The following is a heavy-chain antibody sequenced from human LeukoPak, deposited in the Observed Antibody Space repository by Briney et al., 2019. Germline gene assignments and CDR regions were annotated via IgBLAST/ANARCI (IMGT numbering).Heavy chain of an antibody. Sequence: TGGSLRLSCAASRLTVSSNYMSWVRQAPGKGLEWVSVIYSGGNAYQADSVKGRFIISRDKSKNTLYLQMNSLRAEDTAVYHCARHGSGSLYFDYWGQGTLVTVSS. J-gene: IGHJ4*02. V-gene: IGHV3-66*04. CDR2: IYSGGNA. D-gene: IGHD3-10*01. CDR1: RLTVSSNY. CDR3: ARHGSGSLYFDY.